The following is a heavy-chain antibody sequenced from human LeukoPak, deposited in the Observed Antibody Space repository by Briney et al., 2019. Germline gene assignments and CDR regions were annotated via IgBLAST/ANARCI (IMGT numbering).Heavy chain of an antibody. CDR2: ISDGGSRT. D-gene: IGHD7-27*01. Sequence: GSLKISFAAPGFRFSSYAVDLVRQAPGKGLEWVSGISDGGSRTYYADSVKGRFTISRDDSKNTLYLQMNSLRAEDTAVYYCAKVQLGIGVDYWGQGTLVTVSS. CDR1: GFRFSSYA. V-gene: IGHV3-23*01. CDR3: AKVQLGIGVDY. J-gene: IGHJ4*02.